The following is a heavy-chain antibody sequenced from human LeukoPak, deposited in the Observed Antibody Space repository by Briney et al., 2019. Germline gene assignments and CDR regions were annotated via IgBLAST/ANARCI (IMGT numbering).Heavy chain of an antibody. CDR3: ARESIAAAGLIDC. D-gene: IGHD6-13*01. Sequence: SETLFLTCTVSGGSISSNYWSWIRQPPGKGLEWIGDIYYSGSTNYNPSLKSRVNISIDTSKNQCSLKLSSVTAADTAVYYCARESIAAAGLIDCWGQGALVTVSS. V-gene: IGHV4-59*01. CDR2: IYYSGST. J-gene: IGHJ4*02. CDR1: GGSISSNY.